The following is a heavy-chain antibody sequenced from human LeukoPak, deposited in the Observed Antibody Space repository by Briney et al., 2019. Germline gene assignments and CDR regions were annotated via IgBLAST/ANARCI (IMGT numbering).Heavy chain of an antibody. CDR2: ITNSGGST. V-gene: IGHV3-23*01. D-gene: IGHD3-9*01. Sequence: GGSLRLSCAASGFTFSAFGMNWVRQAPGKGLEWVSTITNSGGSTYYVDSVKGRFTISRDNSKNTLYLQMNSLRAEDTAKYYCAKDYCGKFCSAVWGQGTTVTVSS. CDR1: GFTFSAFG. J-gene: IGHJ6*02. CDR3: AKDYCGKFCSAV.